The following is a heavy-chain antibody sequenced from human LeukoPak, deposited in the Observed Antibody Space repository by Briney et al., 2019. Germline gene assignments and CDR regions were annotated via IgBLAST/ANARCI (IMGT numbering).Heavy chain of an antibody. V-gene: IGHV3-23*01. D-gene: IGHD6-19*01. CDR2: ISGSGGST. Sequence: GGSLRLSCAASGFTFISYAMSWVRQAPVNGLEWVSIISGSGGSTYYADSVKGRFTISRDNSKNTLYLQMNSLRAEDTAVYYCAVCHWHSSGCRNDYWGQGTLVTVSS. J-gene: IGHJ4*02. CDR3: AVCHWHSSGCRNDY. CDR1: GFTFISYA.